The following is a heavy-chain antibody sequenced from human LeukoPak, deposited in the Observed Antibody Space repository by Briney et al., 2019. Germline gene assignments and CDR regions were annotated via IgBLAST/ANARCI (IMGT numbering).Heavy chain of an antibody. CDR1: GFTVSSNY. V-gene: IGHV3-53*01. CDR2: IYSGGST. CDR3: ASSSSWYGGCDY. D-gene: IGHD6-13*01. Sequence: PGGSLRLSCAASGFTVSSNYMSWVRQAPGKGLEWVSVIYSGGSTYYADSVKGRFTVSRDNSKNTLYLQMNSLRAEDTAVYYCASSSSWYGGCDYWGQGTLVTVSS. J-gene: IGHJ4*02.